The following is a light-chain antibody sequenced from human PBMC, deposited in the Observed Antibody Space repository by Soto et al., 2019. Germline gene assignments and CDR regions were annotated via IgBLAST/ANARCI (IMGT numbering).Light chain of an antibody. CDR1: QSVNSNF. CDR2: AAS. V-gene: IGKV3-20*01. J-gene: IGKJ2*01. Sequence: EVVLTQSPGPLSLSPGERVTLSCRTSQSVNSNFLSWFQQKPGQPPRLLRYAASKRAAGTPDRFSGAGSGTDFTLIISRLEPEDSAIYHCQLYGSYMFTFGQGTKVDIK. CDR3: QLYGSYMFT.